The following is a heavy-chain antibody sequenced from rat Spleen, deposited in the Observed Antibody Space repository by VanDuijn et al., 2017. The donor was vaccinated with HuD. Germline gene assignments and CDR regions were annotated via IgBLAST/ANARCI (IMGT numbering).Heavy chain of an antibody. D-gene: IGHD5-1*01. CDR2: SSPGGGDT. Sequence: EVQLVESGGGLVQPGRSLRLSCAASGFTFSDYDMAWVRQAPTMGLEWVASSSPGGGDTYYRDSVKGRFTISRDNAKSTLYLQMDSLRSEDTATYYCAAEEDITAKLGAPDYWGQGVMVTVSS. V-gene: IGHV5-25*01. J-gene: IGHJ2*01. CDR3: AAEEDITAKLGAPDY. CDR1: GFTFSDYD.